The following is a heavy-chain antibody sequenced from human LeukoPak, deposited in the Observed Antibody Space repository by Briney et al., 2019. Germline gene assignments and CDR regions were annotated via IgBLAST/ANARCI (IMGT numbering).Heavy chain of an antibody. CDR2: IRYDGTNK. J-gene: IGHJ4*02. V-gene: IGHV3-30*02. Sequence: GGSLRLSRAASGFTFSNYGMHWVRQAPGKGLEWVAFIRYDGTNKYYTDSVKGRFTISRDKSKNTLYLQMNSLRAEDTAVYYCAKDGARYELLLRYYFDYWGQGTLVTVSS. CDR3: AKDGARYELLLRYYFDY. D-gene: IGHD2-21*02. CDR1: GFTFSNYG.